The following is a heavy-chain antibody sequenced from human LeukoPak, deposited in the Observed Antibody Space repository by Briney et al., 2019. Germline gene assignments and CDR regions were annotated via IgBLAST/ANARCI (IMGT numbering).Heavy chain of an antibody. J-gene: IGHJ4*02. CDR2: IYTSGST. D-gene: IGHD2/OR15-2a*01. V-gene: IGHV4-4*09. CDR1: VGSISSYY. Sequence: SETLSLTCTVSVGSISSYYWSWIRQPPGKGLEGIWYIYTSGSTNYNPSLKSRVTISVDTSKHQFSLKLSSVTDGATAVYYCARLGTEYSEEYYFDYWGQGTLVTVSS. CDR3: ARLGTEYSEEYYFDY.